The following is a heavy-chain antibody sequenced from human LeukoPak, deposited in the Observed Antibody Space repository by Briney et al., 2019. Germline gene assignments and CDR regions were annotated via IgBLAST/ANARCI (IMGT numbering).Heavy chain of an antibody. Sequence: GASVKVSCKASGYTFTRYYIHWVRQTPGQGLEWMGVINPSGGSTTHARKFQGRVTMTRDTSTSTVYMDLSSLRSEDTAVYHCARDLVGSSSGWGQGTLVTVSS. CDR2: INPSGGST. D-gene: IGHD6-6*01. V-gene: IGHV1-46*01. J-gene: IGHJ4*02. CDR3: ARDLVGSSSG. CDR1: GYTFTRYY.